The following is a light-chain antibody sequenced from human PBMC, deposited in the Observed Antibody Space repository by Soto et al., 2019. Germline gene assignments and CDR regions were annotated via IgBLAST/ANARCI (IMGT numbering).Light chain of an antibody. CDR1: QSVSSSY. CDR2: GAS. Sequence: EIALTQSPGTLSLSPGERATLSCRASQSVSSSYLAWYQQKPGQAPRLIMYGASSRATGIPDRLSGSGSGTDFTLTISRLEPEDFAVYYCQQYNSPPYTFGQGTRLEIK. CDR3: QQYNSPPYT. V-gene: IGKV3-20*01. J-gene: IGKJ2*01.